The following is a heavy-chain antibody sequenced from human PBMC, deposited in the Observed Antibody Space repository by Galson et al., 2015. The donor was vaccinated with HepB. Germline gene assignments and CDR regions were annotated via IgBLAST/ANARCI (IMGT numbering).Heavy chain of an antibody. CDR1: GFTFSSYA. D-gene: IGHD3-22*01. Sequence: SLRLSCAASGFTFSSYAMHWVRQAPGKGLEWVAVISYDGSNKYYADSVKGRFTISRDNSKNTLYLQMNSLRAEDTAVYYCARAYDSSGYYLYYFDYWGQGTLVTVSS. V-gene: IGHV3-30*04. CDR3: ARAYDSSGYYLYYFDY. J-gene: IGHJ4*02. CDR2: ISYDGSNK.